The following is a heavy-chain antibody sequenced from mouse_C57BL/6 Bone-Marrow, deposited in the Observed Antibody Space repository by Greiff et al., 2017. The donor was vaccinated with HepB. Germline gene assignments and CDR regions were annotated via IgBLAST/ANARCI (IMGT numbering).Heavy chain of an antibody. CDR2: ISYDGSN. J-gene: IGHJ4*01. CDR1: GYSITSGYY. D-gene: IGHD2-1*01. CDR3: AIYYGNPYYAMDY. V-gene: IGHV3-6*01. Sequence: EVKLLESGPGLVKPSQSLSLTCSVTGYSITSGYYWNWIRQFPGNKLEWMGYISYDGSNNYNPSLKNRISITRDTSKNQLFLKLNSVTTEDTATYYCAIYYGNPYYAMDYWCQGTSVTVSS.